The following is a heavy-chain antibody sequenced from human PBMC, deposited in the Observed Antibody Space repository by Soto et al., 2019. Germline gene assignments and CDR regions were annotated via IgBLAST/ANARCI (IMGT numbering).Heavy chain of an antibody. J-gene: IGHJ6*02. CDR3: ARHTLWYYDFWSGYYPPDYYYGMDV. Sequence: PGESLKISCKGSGYSFTSYWISWVRQMPGKGLEWMGRIDPSDSYTNYSPSFQGHVTISADKSISTAYLQWSSLKASDTAMYYCARHTLWYYDFWSGYYPPDYYYGMDVWGQGTTVTVSS. V-gene: IGHV5-10-1*01. CDR1: GYSFTSYW. CDR2: IDPSDSYT. D-gene: IGHD3-3*01.